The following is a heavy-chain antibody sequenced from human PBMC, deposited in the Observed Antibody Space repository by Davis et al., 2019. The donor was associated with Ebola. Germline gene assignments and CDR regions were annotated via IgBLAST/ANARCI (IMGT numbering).Heavy chain of an antibody. CDR2: MSGSGST. D-gene: IGHD4-17*01. Sequence: PGGSLRLSCPASGFTFASYSMTWVRQAPGKGLEWVSGMSGSGSTYYADSVKGRFTFSRDNSKNTLYLQMNSLRAEDTAIYYCAKGSLYGSRSITAGMDVWGQGTTVTVSS. V-gene: IGHV3-23*01. J-gene: IGHJ6*02. CDR1: GFTFASYS. CDR3: AKGSLYGSRSITAGMDV.